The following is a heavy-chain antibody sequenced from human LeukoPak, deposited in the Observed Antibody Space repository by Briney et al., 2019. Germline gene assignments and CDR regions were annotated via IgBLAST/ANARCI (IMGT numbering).Heavy chain of an antibody. J-gene: IGHJ4*02. D-gene: IGHD6-19*01. CDR3: AKTTAGNSSGRYPGWPVDY. V-gene: IGHV3-23*01. CDR1: GFTFRNYA. CDR2: ISGSGGDT. Sequence: GGSLRLSCAASGFTFRNYAIYWVRQAPGKGLEWVSGISGSGGDTYFADSVKGRFTISRDHSKDTVFLQMDSLRAEDTAVYYCAKTTAGNSSGRYPGWPVDYWGQGTLVTVSS.